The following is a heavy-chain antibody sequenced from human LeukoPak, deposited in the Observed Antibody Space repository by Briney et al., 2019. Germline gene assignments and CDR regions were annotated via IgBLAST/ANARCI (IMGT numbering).Heavy chain of an antibody. CDR1: GFTFSSYG. J-gene: IGHJ6*03. D-gene: IGHD3-16*01. V-gene: IGHV3-33*06. Sequence: PGGSLRLSCATSGFTFSSYGMHWVRQAPGKGLEWVAVIWSDGSNKYYADSVKGRFTISRDNSKNTLYLQMNSLRAEDTAVYYCAKDYTYNYYYRDAWGKGTRSPSP. CDR2: IWSDGSNK. CDR3: AKDYTYNYYYRDA.